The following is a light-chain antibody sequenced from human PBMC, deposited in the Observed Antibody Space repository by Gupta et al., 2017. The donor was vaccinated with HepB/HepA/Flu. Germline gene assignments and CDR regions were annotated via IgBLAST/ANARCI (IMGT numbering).Light chain of an antibody. V-gene: IGKV1-5*03. CDR1: QSISSW. CDR2: NAS. Sequence: DIQMTQSPSTLSASVGDRVTITCRASQSISSWLAWYQQKSGKAPKLLIYNASSLESGVPSRFSGSGSVTEFTLTISILHPDDFATYYCQQYNSYPVTFGQGTKLEIK. J-gene: IGKJ2*01. CDR3: QQYNSYPVT.